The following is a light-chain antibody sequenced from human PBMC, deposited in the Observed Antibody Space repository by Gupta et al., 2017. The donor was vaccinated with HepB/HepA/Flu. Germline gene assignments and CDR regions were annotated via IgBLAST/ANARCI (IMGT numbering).Light chain of an antibody. Sequence: QSVLTPPPSVSGAPGQRVTISCTGGSSNIGAGYDVHWYQQLPVTAPKLLIYGNSNRPSGVPDRFSGSKSGTSASLAITGLQAEDEADYYCQSYESSPSGYVFGTGTKVTVL. CDR1: SSNIGAGYD. CDR2: GNS. J-gene: IGLJ1*01. V-gene: IGLV1-40*01. CDR3: QSYESSPSGYV.